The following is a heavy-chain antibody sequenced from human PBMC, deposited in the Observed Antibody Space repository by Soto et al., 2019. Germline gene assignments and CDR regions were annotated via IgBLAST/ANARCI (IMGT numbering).Heavy chain of an antibody. CDR3: GHSGLTSLGDS. V-gene: IGHV2-5*02. CDR2: IYWDDDM. D-gene: IGHD2-2*01. CDR1: GFSISTYGEG. Sequence: QITLKESGPTLVKPTQTLTLTCTFSGFSISTYGEGVAWLRQPPGKALEWLALIYWDDDMRYSPSLRNTLTVAKDTSKDQVVATMTNVDPTNTGTYFRGHSGLTSLGDSWGQGIAVPVAS. J-gene: IGHJ4*02.